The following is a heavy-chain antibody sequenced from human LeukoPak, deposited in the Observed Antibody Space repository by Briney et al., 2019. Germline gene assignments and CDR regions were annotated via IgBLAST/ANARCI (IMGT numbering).Heavy chain of an antibody. CDR1: GYSIISGYY. D-gene: IGHD3-10*01. CDR2: IYQSERT. Sequence: SETLSLTCNVSGYSIISGYYWGWVRQPPGKGLEFISSIYQSERTFYNPSLKNRAIISVDMPKNQVSLKLNSVTGAETAVYYCASGGAFRGSAFDIWGQGTTVIVSS. CDR3: ASGGAFRGSAFDI. V-gene: IGHV4-38-2*02. J-gene: IGHJ3*02.